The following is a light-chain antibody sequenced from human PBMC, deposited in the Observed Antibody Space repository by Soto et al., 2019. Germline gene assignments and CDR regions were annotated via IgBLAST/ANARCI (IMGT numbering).Light chain of an antibody. V-gene: IGLV2-23*02. CDR1: SSDVGSYYP. J-gene: IGLJ1*01. CDR2: EVN. Sequence: QSVLTQPASRSGSPGQSITISCTGTSSDVGSYYPVSWFQQHPGKAPKLIIYEVNKRPSGVSDRFSGSKSGNTASLTISGLQAADEAEYYCCSYAGDTTLFVFGTGTKVTVL. CDR3: CSYAGDTTLFV.